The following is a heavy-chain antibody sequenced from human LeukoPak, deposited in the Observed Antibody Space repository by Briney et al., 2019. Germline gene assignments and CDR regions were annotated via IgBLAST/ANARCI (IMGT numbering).Heavy chain of an antibody. Sequence: PGGSLRLSCAASGFTFSDYYMSWIRQAPGKGLEWVSYISSSGSTIYYADSVKGRFTISRDNAKNSLYLQMNSLRAEDTAVYYCAKAPRRIMITFGGVIVTPYYFDYWGQGTLVTVSS. CDR1: GFTFSDYY. CDR2: ISSSGSTI. V-gene: IGHV3-11*01. CDR3: AKAPRRIMITFGGVIVTPYYFDY. D-gene: IGHD3-16*02. J-gene: IGHJ4*02.